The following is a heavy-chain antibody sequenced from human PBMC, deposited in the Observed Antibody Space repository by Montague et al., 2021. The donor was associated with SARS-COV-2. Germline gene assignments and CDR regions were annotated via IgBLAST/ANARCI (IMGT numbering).Heavy chain of an antibody. Sequence: SLRLSCAASGFTFSNYWMHWVRQIPGKGLIWVAGINGDGSFTRYADSVEGRFTVSRDNAKNTLYLQVNSLRAEDTAIYYCARERGYSGYVVFGFWGQGILVTVSS. J-gene: IGHJ4*02. D-gene: IGHD5-12*01. CDR1: GFTFSNYW. V-gene: IGHV3-74*01. CDR3: ARERGYSGYVVFGF. CDR2: INGDGSFT.